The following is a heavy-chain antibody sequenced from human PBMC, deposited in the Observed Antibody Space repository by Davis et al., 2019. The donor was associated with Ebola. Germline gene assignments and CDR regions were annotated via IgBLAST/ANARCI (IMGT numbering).Heavy chain of an antibody. CDR3: ARGHYDSSGSSDY. CDR2: ISSNGGST. J-gene: IGHJ4*02. V-gene: IGHV3-64*01. CDR1: GFTFSSYS. D-gene: IGHD3-22*01. Sequence: GESLKISCAASGFTFSSYSMNWVRQAPGKGLEYVSAISSNGGSTYYANSVKGRFTISRDNSKNTLYLQMGSLRAEDMAVYYCARGHYDSSGSSDYWGQGTLVTVSS.